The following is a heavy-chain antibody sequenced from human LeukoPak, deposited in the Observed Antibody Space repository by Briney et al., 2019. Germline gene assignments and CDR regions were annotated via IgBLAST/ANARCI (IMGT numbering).Heavy chain of an antibody. Sequence: GGSLRLSCAASGFTFSSYTMNWVRQAPGKGLEWVSAISGSGGSTYYADSVKGRFTISRDNSKNTLYLQMNSLRAEDTAVYYCAKQYDSSGYYYFDYWGQGTLVTVSS. CDR1: GFTFSSYT. CDR2: ISGSGGST. D-gene: IGHD3-22*01. V-gene: IGHV3-23*01. CDR3: AKQYDSSGYYYFDY. J-gene: IGHJ4*02.